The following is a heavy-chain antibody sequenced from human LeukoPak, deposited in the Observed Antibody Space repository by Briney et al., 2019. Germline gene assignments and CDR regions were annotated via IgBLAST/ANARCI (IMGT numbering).Heavy chain of an antibody. V-gene: IGHV3-48*03. D-gene: IGHD3-10*01. CDR2: IINSGGTI. CDR1: GFTFSSYE. Sequence: GGSLRLSCAASGFTFSSYEMNWVRQTPGKGLEWVSYIINSGGTIYYADSVQGRFTISRDNAKNSLYLQMNSLRDEDTAVYYCARVGRGLYSMDVWGQGTTVTVSS. J-gene: IGHJ6*02. CDR3: ARVGRGLYSMDV.